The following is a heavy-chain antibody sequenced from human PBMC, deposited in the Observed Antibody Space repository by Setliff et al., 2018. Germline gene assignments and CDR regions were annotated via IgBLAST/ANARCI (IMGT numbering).Heavy chain of an antibody. D-gene: IGHD6-13*01. CDR3: AIAYSSSWDFDY. CDR2: FDAEDGET. Sequence: ASVKVSCKVAGYTLTELSRHWVRQAPGKGLGWRGGFDAEDGETIYAQKFQGRVTMTEDTSTDTAYMELSSLRSEDTAVYYCAIAYSSSWDFDYWGQGTRVTVSS. J-gene: IGHJ4*02. CDR1: GYTLTELS. V-gene: IGHV1-24*01.